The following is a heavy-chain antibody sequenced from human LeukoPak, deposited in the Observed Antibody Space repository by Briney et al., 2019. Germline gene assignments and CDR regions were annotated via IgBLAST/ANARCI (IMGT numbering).Heavy chain of an antibody. CDR1: GFTFSSYA. V-gene: IGHV3-23*01. D-gene: IGHD3-10*01. Sequence: PVGSLRLSCAASGFTFSSYAMSWVRQAPGKGLEWVSAISGSGGSTYYADSVKGRFTISRDNSKNTLYLQMNSLRAEDTAVYYCAKDSYYGSGYDYWGQGTLVTVSS. CDR2: ISGSGGST. J-gene: IGHJ4*02. CDR3: AKDSYYGSGYDY.